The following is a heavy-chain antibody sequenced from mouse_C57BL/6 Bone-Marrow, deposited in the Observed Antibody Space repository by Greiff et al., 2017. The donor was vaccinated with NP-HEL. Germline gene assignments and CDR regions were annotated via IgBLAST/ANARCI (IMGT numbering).Heavy chain of an antibody. J-gene: IGHJ3*01. V-gene: IGHV5-12*01. D-gene: IGHD1-1*01. CDR3: ARIESYYGTQEAWFAY. Sequence: EVNVVESGGGLVQPGGSLKLSCAASGFTFSDYYMYWVRQTPEKRLEWVAYISNGGGSTYYPDTVKGRFPISRDNAKNTLYLQMSRLKSEDTAMYYCARIESYYGTQEAWFAYWGQGTLVTVSA. CDR2: ISNGGGST. CDR1: GFTFSDYY.